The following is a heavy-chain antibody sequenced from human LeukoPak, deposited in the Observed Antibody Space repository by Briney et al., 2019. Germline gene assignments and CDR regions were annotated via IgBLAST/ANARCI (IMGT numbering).Heavy chain of an antibody. Sequence: PGGSLRLSCAASGFTFDDYAMHWVRQAPGKGLVWVSLISGNGGSAYFVDSVKGRFTVSRDNSKNSLYLQMNSLRPEDTALYYCAKVPSSASGWYRFDYWGQGTLVTVSS. J-gene: IGHJ4*02. CDR1: GFTFDDYA. D-gene: IGHD6-19*01. CDR2: ISGNGGSA. CDR3: AKVPSSASGWYRFDY. V-gene: IGHV3-43*02.